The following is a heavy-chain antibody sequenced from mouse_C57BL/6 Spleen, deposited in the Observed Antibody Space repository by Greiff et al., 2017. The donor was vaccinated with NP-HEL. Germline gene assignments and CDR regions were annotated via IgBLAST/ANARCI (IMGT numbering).Heavy chain of an antibody. Sequence: VQLKESGGGLVKPGGSLKLSCAASGFTFSSYAMSWVRQTPEKRLEWVATISDGGSYTYYPDNVKGRFTISRDNAKNNLYLQMSHLKSEDTAMYYCARDGFRTVWYFDVWGTGTTVTVSS. CDR1: GFTFSSYA. CDR2: ISDGGSYT. CDR3: ARDGFRTVWYFDV. V-gene: IGHV5-4*01. D-gene: IGHD4-1*01. J-gene: IGHJ1*03.